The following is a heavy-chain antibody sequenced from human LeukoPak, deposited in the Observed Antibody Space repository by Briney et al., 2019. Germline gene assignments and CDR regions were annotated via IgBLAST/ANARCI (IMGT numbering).Heavy chain of an antibody. Sequence: GASVTVSCKASGGTFSSYAISWVRQALGQGLEWMGGIIPIFGTANYAQKFQGRVTITADESTSTAYMELSSLRSEDTAVYYCASGKGAVAGDFDYWGQGTLVTVSS. CDR2: IIPIFGTA. CDR1: GGTFSSYA. CDR3: ASGKGAVAGDFDY. V-gene: IGHV1-69*13. D-gene: IGHD6-19*01. J-gene: IGHJ4*02.